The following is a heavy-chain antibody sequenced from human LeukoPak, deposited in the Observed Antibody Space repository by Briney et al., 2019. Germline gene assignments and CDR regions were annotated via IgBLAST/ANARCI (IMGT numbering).Heavy chain of an antibody. J-gene: IGHJ6*02. V-gene: IGHV4-59*01. Sequence: SETLSLTCTVSGGSISSYYWSWIRQPPGKGLEWIGYIYYSGSTNYNPSLKSRVTISVDTFKNQFSLKLSSVTAADTAVYYCARGKLTRSYYYGMDVWGQGTTVTVSS. CDR2: IYYSGST. CDR3: ARGKLTRSYYYGMDV. CDR1: GGSISSYY.